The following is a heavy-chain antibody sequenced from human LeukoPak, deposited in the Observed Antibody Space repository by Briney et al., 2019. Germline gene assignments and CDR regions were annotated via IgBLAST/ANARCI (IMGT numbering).Heavy chain of an antibody. CDR3: ARGIEIADNWFDP. CDR1: GFTFSSYS. Sequence: GGSLRLSCAASGFTFSSYSMNWVRQAPGKGLEWVSYISGSSSTIYYADSVRGRFTISNNNAKISLYLQMNSLRAEDTAVYYCARGIEIADNWFDPWGQEPWSPSPQ. CDR2: ISGSSSTI. V-gene: IGHV3-48*01. D-gene: IGHD2-21*01. J-gene: IGHJ5*02.